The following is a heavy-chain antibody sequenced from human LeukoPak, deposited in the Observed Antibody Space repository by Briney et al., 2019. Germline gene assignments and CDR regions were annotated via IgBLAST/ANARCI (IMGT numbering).Heavy chain of an antibody. CDR3: ARRGVVIRVILVGFHKEAYYFDS. Sequence: GGSLRLSCAVSGITLSNYGMSWVRQAPGKGLEWVAGISDRGSRTNYADSVKGRFTISTDHPENTLYLEMNSLRAEDTAVYFCARRGVVIRVILVGFHKEAYYFDSWGQGALVTVSS. D-gene: IGHD3-22*01. CDR2: ISDRGSRT. CDR1: GITLSNYG. J-gene: IGHJ4*02. V-gene: IGHV3-23*01.